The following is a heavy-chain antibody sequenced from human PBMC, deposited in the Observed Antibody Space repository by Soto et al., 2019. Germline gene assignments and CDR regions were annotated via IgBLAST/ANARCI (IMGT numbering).Heavy chain of an antibody. CDR3: ARVPYDSSGYTFYGMDV. CDR1: GGSISSYY. D-gene: IGHD3-22*01. CDR2: IYYSGST. V-gene: IGHV4-59*01. Sequence: SETLSLTCTVSGGSISSYYWSWIRQPPGKGLEWIGYIYYSGSTNYNPSLKSRVTISVDTSKNQFSLKLSSVTAADTAVYYCARVPYDSSGYTFYGMDVWGQGTTVTVSS. J-gene: IGHJ6*02.